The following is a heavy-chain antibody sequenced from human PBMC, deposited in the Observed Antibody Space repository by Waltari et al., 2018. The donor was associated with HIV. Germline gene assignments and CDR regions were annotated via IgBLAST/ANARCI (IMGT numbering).Heavy chain of an antibody. CDR3: AKEAYGAGPFDY. Sequence: EVQLVESGGGLVQPGRSLRPPCAASGFLFDAYAMHWGRQAPGKGLEWVSGISWNSGSIGYADSVKGRFTISRDNAKNSLYLQMNSLRAEDTALYYCAKEAYGAGPFDYWGQGTLVTVSS. CDR1: GFLFDAYA. V-gene: IGHV3-9*01. D-gene: IGHD4-17*01. J-gene: IGHJ4*02. CDR2: ISWNSGSI.